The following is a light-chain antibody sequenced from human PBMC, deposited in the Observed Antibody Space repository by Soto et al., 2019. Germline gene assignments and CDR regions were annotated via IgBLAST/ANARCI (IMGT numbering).Light chain of an antibody. Sequence: IVMTQSPATLSVSPWGRATLSFRASQSISGTLAWYQQQPGQAPRLLIYGAFTRATGFPARFSGSGSGTDFTLTITSLQSEDFAVYYCQQYDNWPWTFGQGTKVDIK. J-gene: IGKJ1*01. V-gene: IGKV3-15*01. CDR2: GAF. CDR1: QSISGT. CDR3: QQYDNWPWT.